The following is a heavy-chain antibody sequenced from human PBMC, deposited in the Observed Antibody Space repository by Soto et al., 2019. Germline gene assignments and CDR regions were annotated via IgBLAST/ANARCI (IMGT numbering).Heavy chain of an antibody. CDR3: ARGWGFGTHYYYFDY. CDR2: IYYNGNT. CDR1: YGSISTYY. Sequence: SETLSLTCGVSYGSISTYYWSWIRQPPGQGLEWIGYIYYNGNTNYSPSLKSRVTMSVDTSTNQFSLKLTSVTAADTAVYFCARGWGFGTHYYYFDYWGQGMLVTVSS. D-gene: IGHD2-21*01. V-gene: IGHV4-59*01. J-gene: IGHJ4*02.